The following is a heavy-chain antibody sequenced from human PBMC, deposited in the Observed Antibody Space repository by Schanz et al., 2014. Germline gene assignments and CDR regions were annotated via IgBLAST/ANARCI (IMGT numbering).Heavy chain of an antibody. D-gene: IGHD2-15*01. CDR1: GFTFSSYA. J-gene: IGHJ4*02. Sequence: QVQLVESGGGVVQPGRSLRLSCAASGFTFSSYAMHWVRQAPGKGLEWVALISYDGNNKYYADSVKGRFTISRDNSKNTLYLRMISLRAADTALFYCAREIPAGGHFDYWGQGTLVSVSS. V-gene: IGHV3-30*04. CDR2: ISYDGNNK. CDR3: AREIPAGGHFDY.